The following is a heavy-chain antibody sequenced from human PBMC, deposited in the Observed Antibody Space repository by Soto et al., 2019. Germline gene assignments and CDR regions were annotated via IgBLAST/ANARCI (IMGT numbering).Heavy chain of an antibody. Sequence: GKGLEWVSSLSSSSSYIYYADSVKGRFTISKDNAKSSLYLQINSLRAEDTAVYYCSFFFQAEHANEYYLPVTAFRLNRSSDL. CDR3: SFFFQAEHANEYYLPVTAFRLNRSSDL. V-gene: IGHV3-21*01. CDR2: LSSSSSYI. D-gene: IGHD3-10*01. J-gene: IGHJ2*01.